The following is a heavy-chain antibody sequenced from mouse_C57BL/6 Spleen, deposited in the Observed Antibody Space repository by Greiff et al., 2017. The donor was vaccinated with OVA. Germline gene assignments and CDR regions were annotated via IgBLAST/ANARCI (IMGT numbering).Heavy chain of an antibody. CDR1: GFSLTSYG. V-gene: IGHV2-9*01. J-gene: IGHJ4*01. D-gene: IGHD1-1*01. CDR2: IWGGGST. CDR3: AKRGGFVTTVVEGGAMDY. Sequence: VQLQQSGPGLVAPSQSLSITCTVSGFSLTSYGVDWVRQPPGKGLEWLGVIWGGGSTNYNSALMSRLSISKDNSKSQVFLKMNSLQTDDTAMYYCAKRGGFVTTVVEGGAMDYWGQGTSVTVSS.